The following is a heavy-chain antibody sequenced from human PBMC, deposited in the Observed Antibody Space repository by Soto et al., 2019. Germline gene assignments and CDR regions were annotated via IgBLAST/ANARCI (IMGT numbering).Heavy chain of an antibody. Sequence: SVKVSCKASGGTFNKYTIDCVRQAPGQGLEGMVGIIPLFGTANYAQKFQGRVTITADEAATTAYMELSSLRSEYTAVYYCARQFDYATSGYSYAYWGQGTLVTVSS. CDR3: ARQFDYATSGYSYAY. CDR1: GGTFNKYT. V-gene: IGHV1-69*13. D-gene: IGHD3-22*01. CDR2: IIPLFGTA. J-gene: IGHJ4*02.